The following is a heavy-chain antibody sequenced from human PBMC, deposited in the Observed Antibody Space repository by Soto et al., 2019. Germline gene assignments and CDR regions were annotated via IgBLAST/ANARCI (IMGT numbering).Heavy chain of an antibody. Sequence: SETLSLTCAVSGVSITTNGYSWSWIRQPPGKGLEWIGYIYPSGTIFYNPSLNSRVTISADTTNNQFSLKLTSVSAADTAVYFCATYTTFAKYYFDYWGRGTLVTVSS. CDR3: ATYTTFAKYYFDY. CDR2: IYPSGTI. J-gene: IGHJ4*02. CDR1: GVSITTNGYS. D-gene: IGHD3-16*01. V-gene: IGHV4-30-2*01.